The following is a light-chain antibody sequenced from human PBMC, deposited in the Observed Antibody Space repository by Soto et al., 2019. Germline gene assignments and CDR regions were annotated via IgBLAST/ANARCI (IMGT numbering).Light chain of an antibody. V-gene: IGLV2-23*01. CDR2: EGS. J-gene: IGLJ1*01. CDR1: SSDVGSYNL. CDR3: CSYAGSSTFYV. Sequence: QSALTQPASVSGSPGQSITISCTGTSSDVGSYNLVSWYQQHPGKAPKLMIYEGSKRPSGVSNRFSGSKSGNTASLTISGXXXXXXXDYYCCSYAGSSTFYVFGTGTKLTVL.